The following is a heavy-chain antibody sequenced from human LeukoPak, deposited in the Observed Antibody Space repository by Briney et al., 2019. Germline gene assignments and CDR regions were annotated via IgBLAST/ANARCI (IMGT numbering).Heavy chain of an antibody. Sequence: QSGGSLRLSCTPSGFTFDDYAMHWVRQAPGKGLEWVALISYDGGNIYYADSVKGRFTISTDNSQNTLYLQMNSLRAEDTAVYYCARDPPFRTGWYQNFFDYWGPGTLVTVSS. CDR1: GFTFDDYA. CDR3: ARDPPFRTGWYQNFFDY. J-gene: IGHJ4*02. V-gene: IGHV3-30*01. CDR2: ISYDGGNI. D-gene: IGHD6-19*01.